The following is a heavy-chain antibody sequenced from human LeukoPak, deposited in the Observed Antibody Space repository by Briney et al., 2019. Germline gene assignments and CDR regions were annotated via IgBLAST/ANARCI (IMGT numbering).Heavy chain of an antibody. D-gene: IGHD3-22*01. CDR2: MRGSGGRT. CDR1: GFTFSSYA. CDR3: AKAFYDSTGYSSLDY. V-gene: IGHV3-23*01. Sequence: AGGSLRLSCAASGFTFSSYAMSWVREAPGKGRERVSAMRGSGGRTYYADSVKGGLTISRDNSKNTLYVQMNSLRAEDTAVYYCAKAFYDSTGYSSLDYWGQGTLVTASS. J-gene: IGHJ4*02.